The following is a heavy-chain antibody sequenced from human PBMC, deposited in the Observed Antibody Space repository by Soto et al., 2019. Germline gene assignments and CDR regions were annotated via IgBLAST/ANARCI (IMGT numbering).Heavy chain of an antibody. CDR1: GDTSRSYG. D-gene: IGHD5-18*01. CDR3: ARGGAAMEEWYFDY. CDR2: IIPMFDTI. Sequence: QVQLVQSGAEVKTPGSSVKVSCNASGDTSRSYGISWVRQAPGQGLAWMGGIIPMFDTIIYAQRFRGRVTITADESTNTADMELSSLRSDDTAVYYCARGGAAMEEWYFDYWGQGTLVTVSS. V-gene: IGHV1-69*01. J-gene: IGHJ4*02.